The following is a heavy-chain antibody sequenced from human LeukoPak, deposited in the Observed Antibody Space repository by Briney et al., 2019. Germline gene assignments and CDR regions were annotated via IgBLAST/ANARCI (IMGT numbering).Heavy chain of an antibody. CDR2: IWYDGSNK. CDR3: AREGSGWPYYYYDMDV. J-gene: IGHJ6*02. Sequence: GGSLRLSCAASGFTFSSYGMHWVRQAPGKGLEWVAVIWYDGSNKYYADSVKGRFTISRDNSKNTLYLQMNSLRAEDTAVYYCAREGSGWPYYYYDMDVWGQGTTVTVSS. D-gene: IGHD6-19*01. V-gene: IGHV3-33*01. CDR1: GFTFSSYG.